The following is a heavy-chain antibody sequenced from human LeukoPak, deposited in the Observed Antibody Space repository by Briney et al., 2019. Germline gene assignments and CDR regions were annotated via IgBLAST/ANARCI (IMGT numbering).Heavy chain of an antibody. V-gene: IGHV3-30*18. CDR1: GFTFSSYG. CDR2: ISYDGSNK. D-gene: IGHD4-17*01. CDR3: AKDGGTTVTTFFDY. Sequence: PGGSLRLSCAASGFTFSSYGMHWVRQAPGKGLEWVAVISYDGSNKYYADSVKGRFTISRDNSKNTLYLQMNSLRAEDTAVYYCAKDGGTTVTTFFDYRGQGTLVTVSS. J-gene: IGHJ4*02.